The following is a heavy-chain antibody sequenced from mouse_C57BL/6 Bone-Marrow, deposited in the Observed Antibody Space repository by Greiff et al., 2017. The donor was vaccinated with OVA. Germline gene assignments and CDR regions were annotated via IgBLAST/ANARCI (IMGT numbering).Heavy chain of an antibody. Sequence: VQLQQPGAELVKPGASVKLSCKASGYTFTSYWMHWVKQRPGQALEWIGYINPSSGYTKYNQKFKDKATLTADKSSSTAYMQLISLTYEDSAVYYCARSDYYGSSYFDYWGQGTTLTVSS. D-gene: IGHD1-1*01. J-gene: IGHJ2*01. CDR3: ARSDYYGSSYFDY. CDR2: INPSSGYT. V-gene: IGHV1-7*01. CDR1: GYTFTSYW.